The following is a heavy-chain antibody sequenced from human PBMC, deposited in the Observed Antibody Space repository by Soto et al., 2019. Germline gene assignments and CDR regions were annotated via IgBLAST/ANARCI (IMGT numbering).Heavy chain of an antibody. D-gene: IGHD6-13*01. Sequence: SETLSLTCAVYGVSFSGNYWSWVRQPPGKGLEWIGEINHSGITNYNPSLKNQVTISVDTSKNQFSLKLSSVTAADTALYFCARGGIAAASRRSMVREDVFDIWGRGTMVTVSS. CDR1: GVSFSGNY. CDR3: ARGGIAAASRRSMVREDVFDI. V-gene: IGHV4-34*01. CDR2: INHSGIT. J-gene: IGHJ3*02.